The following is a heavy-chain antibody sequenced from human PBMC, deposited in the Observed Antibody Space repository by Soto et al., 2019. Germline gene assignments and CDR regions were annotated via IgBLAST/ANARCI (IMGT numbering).Heavy chain of an antibody. D-gene: IGHD3-3*01. J-gene: IGHJ4*02. CDR3: AHRVLRTVFGLVTTTAIYFDF. Sequence: QITLNESGPTQVKPRQTLTLTCTFSGFSLTTSGVGVGWIRQSPGKAPEWLALIYWDDDKRYSPSLKSRLTITKDTSKNLVVLTMADLDPADTATYYCAHRVLRTVFGLVTTTAIYFDFWGQGTPVAVSS. CDR1: GFSLTTSGVG. CDR2: IYWDDDK. V-gene: IGHV2-5*02.